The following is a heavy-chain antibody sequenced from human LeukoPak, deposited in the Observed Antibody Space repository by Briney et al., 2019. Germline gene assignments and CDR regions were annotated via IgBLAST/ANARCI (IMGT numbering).Heavy chain of an antibody. D-gene: IGHD3-3*01. CDR3: ARDAPDFWSGYYRFDYYYYYMDV. V-gene: IGHV4-61*02. Sequence: SXTLSLTCTVSGGSISSGSYYWSWIRQPAGKGLEWIGRIYTSGSTNYNPSLKSRITISVEKYKNQFSLKLSSVTAADTAVYYCARDAPDFWSGYYRFDYYYYYMDVWGKGTTVTVSS. CDR2: IYTSGST. J-gene: IGHJ6*03. CDR1: GGSISSGSYY.